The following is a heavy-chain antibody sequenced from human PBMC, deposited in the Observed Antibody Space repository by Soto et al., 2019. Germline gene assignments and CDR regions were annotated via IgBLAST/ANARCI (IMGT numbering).Heavy chain of an antibody. J-gene: IGHJ4*02. CDR2: IYPADSDA. CDR1: EYSFTIDW. V-gene: IGHV5-51*01. D-gene: IGHD2-15*01. CDR3: ARQDIVTAPVRGVYFDS. Sequence: PWESRKISGNADEYSFTIDWIGWVRQRPVRGLEWVAVIYPADSDARCSPSFRCRGTISFYISVNTVYLQWRSLKASDTAIYFCARQDIVTAPVRGVYFDSWGQGTPVTVSS.